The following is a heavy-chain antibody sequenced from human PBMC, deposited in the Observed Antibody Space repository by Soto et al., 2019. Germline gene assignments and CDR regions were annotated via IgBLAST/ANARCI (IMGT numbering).Heavy chain of an antibody. J-gene: IGHJ4*02. CDR3: ARGDQGFDY. CDR2: IYVTGAV. Sequence: SETLSLTCSVSGAALNSGNYYWSWIRQVPGKGLEWIGHIYVTGAVDYNPSLRDRITISQDTSKNQFSLQLNSVTPEDTAVYYCARGDQGFDYWGQGTLVTVSS. D-gene: IGHD3-16*01. CDR1: GAALNSGNYY. V-gene: IGHV4-31*03.